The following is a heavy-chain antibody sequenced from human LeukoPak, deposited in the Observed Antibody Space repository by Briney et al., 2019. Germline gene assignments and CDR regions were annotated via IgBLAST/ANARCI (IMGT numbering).Heavy chain of an antibody. D-gene: IGHD2-15*01. CDR2: IYHSGST. V-gene: IGHV4-30-2*01. J-gene: IGHJ4*02. Sequence: PSQTLSLTCAVSGGSISSGGYSWSWIRQPPGKGLEWIGYIYHSGSTYYNPSLKSRVTISVDRSKNQFSLKLSSVTAAGTAVYYCARVGYCSGGSCYSSPLFDYWGQGTLVTVSS. CDR3: ARVGYCSGGSCYSSPLFDY. CDR1: GGSISSGGYS.